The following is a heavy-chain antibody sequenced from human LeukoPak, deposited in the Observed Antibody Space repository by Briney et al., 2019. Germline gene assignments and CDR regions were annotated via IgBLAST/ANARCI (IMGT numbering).Heavy chain of an antibody. J-gene: IGHJ4*02. Sequence: GGSLRLSCAASGFTFSNAWMSWVRQAPGKGLEWVGRIKSKTDGGTTDYAAPVKGRFTISRDDSKNTLYLQMNSLKTEDTAVYYCTTDFLKYGATFDYWGQGSLVTVSS. CDR1: GFTFSNAW. D-gene: IGHD4-17*01. CDR3: TTDFLKYGATFDY. CDR2: IKSKTDGGTT. V-gene: IGHV3-15*01.